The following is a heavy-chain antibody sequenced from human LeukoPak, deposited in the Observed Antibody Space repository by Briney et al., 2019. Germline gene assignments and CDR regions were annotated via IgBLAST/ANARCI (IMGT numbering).Heavy chain of an antibody. CDR1: GGSISSSSYY. Sequence: PSETLSLTCTVSGGSISSSSYYWGWIRQPPGKGLEWIGSIYYSGSTYYNPSLKSRVTISVDTSKNQFSLKLSSVTAADTAVYYCARELVVVAVTIDYWGQGTLVTVSS. CDR2: IYYSGST. D-gene: IGHD2-15*01. CDR3: ARELVVVAVTIDY. V-gene: IGHV4-39*07. J-gene: IGHJ4*02.